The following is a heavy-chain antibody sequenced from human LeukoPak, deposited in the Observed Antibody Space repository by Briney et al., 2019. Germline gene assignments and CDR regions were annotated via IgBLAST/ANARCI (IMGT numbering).Heavy chain of an antibody. CDR2: INPNSGNT. CDR3: ATSITMVRGVIIPY. J-gene: IGHJ4*02. D-gene: IGHD3-10*01. Sequence: ASVKVSCKASGYTFTGYYMHWVRQAPRQGLEWMGWINPNSGNTNYAQKLQGRVTMTTDTSTSTAYMELRSLRSDDTAVYCCATSITMVRGVIIPYWGQGTLVTVSS. CDR1: GYTFTGYY. V-gene: IGHV1-18*04.